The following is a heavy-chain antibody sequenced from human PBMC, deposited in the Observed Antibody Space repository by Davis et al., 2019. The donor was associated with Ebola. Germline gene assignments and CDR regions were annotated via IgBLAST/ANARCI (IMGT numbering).Heavy chain of an antibody. V-gene: IGHV3-30*18. CDR3: AKDRGLVIAAGTTYYHYGMDV. Sequence: GESLKISCAASGFTFSSYGMHWVRQAPGKGLEWVAVISYDGSNQFYADSVKGRFTISRDNSKNTLYVQMSSLRAEDTAVYYCAKDRGLVIAAGTTYYHYGMDVWGKGTTVTVSS. D-gene: IGHD6-13*01. J-gene: IGHJ6*04. CDR1: GFTFSSYG. CDR2: ISYDGSNQ.